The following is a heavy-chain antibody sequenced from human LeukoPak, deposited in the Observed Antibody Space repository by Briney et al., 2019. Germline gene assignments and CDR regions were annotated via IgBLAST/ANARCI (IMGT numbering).Heavy chain of an antibody. CDR3: ARHLSPARRYYDFPGWFDP. Sequence: SETLSLTCAVSGYSISSGYYWGWIRPPPGRGLEWSGIIYHSGSTYYNPSLKSRVTISVDTSKNQFSLKLSSVTAADTAVYHCARHLSPARRYYDFPGWFDPWGQGTLVTVSS. CDR2: IYHSGST. D-gene: IGHD3-3*01. V-gene: IGHV4-38-2*01. CDR1: GYSISSGYY. J-gene: IGHJ5*02.